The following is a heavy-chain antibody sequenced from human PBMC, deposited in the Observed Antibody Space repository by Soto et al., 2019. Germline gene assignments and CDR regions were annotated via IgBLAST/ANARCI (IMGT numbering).Heavy chain of an antibody. CDR3: ARGTCGYDSRWFDP. D-gene: IGHD5-12*01. CDR2: IYYSGST. J-gene: IGHJ5*02. CDR1: GGSISSGGYY. V-gene: IGHV4-31*03. Sequence: QVQLQESGPGLVKPSQTLSLTCTVSGGSISSGGYYWSWIRQHPGKGLEWIGYIYYSGSTYYNPSLKSRVTISVDTSKNQFSLKLSSVTAADTAVSYCARGTCGYDSRWFDPWGQGTLVTVSS.